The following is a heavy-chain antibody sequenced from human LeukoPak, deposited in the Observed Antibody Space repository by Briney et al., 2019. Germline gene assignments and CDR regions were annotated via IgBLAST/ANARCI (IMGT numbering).Heavy chain of an antibody. CDR1: GFTFSRYS. D-gene: IGHD1-26*01. V-gene: IGHV3-23*01. CDR3: AKDSGGTYFYYYYYMDV. CDR2: ISGSGTTI. Sequence: GGSLRLSSAASGFTFSRYSMSWVRQAPGKGLEWVSAISGSGTTIYYADSVKGRFTISRDNSKNTLYLQINSLRAEDTAVYYCAKDSGGTYFYYYYYMDVWGKGTTVTVSS. J-gene: IGHJ6*03.